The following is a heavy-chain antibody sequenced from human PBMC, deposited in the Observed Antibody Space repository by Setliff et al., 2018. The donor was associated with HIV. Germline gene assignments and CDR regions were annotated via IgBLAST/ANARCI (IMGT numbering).Heavy chain of an antibody. CDR2: INHSGST. CDR1: GAFTTSSLYS. CDR3: ARATVTVDFYYYGLDV. D-gene: IGHD4-17*01. V-gene: IGHV4-39*07. Sequence: TLSLTCSVSGAFTTSSLYSWGWFRQSPGKGLEWIGEINHSGSTNYNPSLKSRVTISVDTSKNQFSLKLSSVTAADTAVYYCARATVTVDFYYYGLDVWGQGTTVTVSS. J-gene: IGHJ6*02.